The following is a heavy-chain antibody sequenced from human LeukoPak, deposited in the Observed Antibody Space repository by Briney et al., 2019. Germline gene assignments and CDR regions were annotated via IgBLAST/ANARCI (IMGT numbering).Heavy chain of an antibody. J-gene: IGHJ3*02. CDR3: AREARLVLRYFDWLPRDAFDI. V-gene: IGHV3-7*01. CDR2: IKQDGSEK. D-gene: IGHD3-9*01. CDR1: GFSYSIHW. Sequence: GGSLRLSCAASGFSYSIHWMSWVRQAPGKGLEWVANIKQDGSEKYYVDSVKGRFTISRDNAKNSLYLQMNSLRAEDTAVYYCAREARLVLRYFDWLPRDAFDIWGQGTMVTVSS.